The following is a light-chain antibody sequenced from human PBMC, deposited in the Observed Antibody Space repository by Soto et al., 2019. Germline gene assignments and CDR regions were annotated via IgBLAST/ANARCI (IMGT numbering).Light chain of an antibody. CDR1: SSDVGSYNR. J-gene: IGLJ1*01. CDR3: SSYTSSITYV. Sequence: QSALTQPPSVSGSPGQSVTISCTGTSSDVGSYNRVSWYQQPPGTAPKLMIYDVSNRPSGVPDRFSGSKCGNTASLTISGLQAEDEADYYCSSYTSSITYVFGTGTKLTVL. V-gene: IGLV2-18*02. CDR2: DVS.